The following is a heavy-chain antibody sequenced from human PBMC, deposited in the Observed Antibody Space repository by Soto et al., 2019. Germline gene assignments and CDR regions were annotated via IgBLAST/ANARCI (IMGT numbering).Heavy chain of an antibody. CDR2: ISYDVITK. V-gene: IGHV3-30-3*01. J-gene: IGHJ4*02. CDR1: GFTLSSYA. CDR3: ARGRGNSGWAYFDY. D-gene: IGHD6-19*01. Sequence: QVQLVESGGGMVQPGKSLKLSCAPSGFTLSSYAMHWVRQAPGKGLEWVALISYDVITKYYTDSVKGRFTISRDNSKNTLFLQMNSLRPEDTAVYYCARGRGNSGWAYFDYWGQGTLVTVSS.